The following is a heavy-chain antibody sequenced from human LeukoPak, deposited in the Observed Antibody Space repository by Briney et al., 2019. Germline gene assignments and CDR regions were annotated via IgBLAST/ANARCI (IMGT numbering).Heavy chain of an antibody. CDR1: GFTFSDYY. J-gene: IGHJ6*02. CDR2: ISGDNGSI. D-gene: IGHD6-13*01. V-gene: IGHV3-11*01. CDR3: AKVGSSWTGYYYGMDV. Sequence: GGSLRLSCAASGFTFSDYYMSWFRQAPGKGLEWLSYISGDNGSIYYADSVRGRFTISRDNAKNSLYLQVNSLRAEDTAVYYCAKVGSSWTGYYYGMDVWGQGTTVTVSS.